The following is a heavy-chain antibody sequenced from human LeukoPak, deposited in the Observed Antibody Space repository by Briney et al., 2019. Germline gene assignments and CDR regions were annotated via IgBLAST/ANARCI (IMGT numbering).Heavy chain of an antibody. CDR1: GVTISNGG. CDR3: ARNSYYDTANYYASMDY. D-gene: IGHD3-22*01. J-gene: IGHJ4*02. V-gene: IGHV3-30*02. Sequence: PGQSLRLTCTASGVTISNGGMHWGWHAPDQGMDRVAFIRYDGSNTYYADSAMSSFTISRDNSTNTQYLQLNSLISAAKAVYYCARNSYYDTANYYASMDYWGQGAQVTVSS. CDR2: IRYDGSNT.